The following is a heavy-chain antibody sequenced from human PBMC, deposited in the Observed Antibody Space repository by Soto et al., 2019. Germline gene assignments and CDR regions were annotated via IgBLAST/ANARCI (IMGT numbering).Heavy chain of an antibody. V-gene: IGHV3-30-3*01. CDR1: GFTFSNYA. Sequence: QVQLVESGGGVVQPGRSLRLSCAASGFTFSNYAMHWVRQAPGRGLEWVAVISYDGSNNYYADSVKGRFTISRDNSKNALYLQMNNLTAEDTSVYSCARGSIPAAGTNWADNRFDPWGQGTLVTLSS. CDR3: ARGSIPAAGTNWADNRFDP. CDR2: ISYDGSNN. D-gene: IGHD6-13*01. J-gene: IGHJ5*02.